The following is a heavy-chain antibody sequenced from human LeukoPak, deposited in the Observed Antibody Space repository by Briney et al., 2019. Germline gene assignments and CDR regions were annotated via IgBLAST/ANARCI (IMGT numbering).Heavy chain of an antibody. J-gene: IGHJ4*02. D-gene: IGHD5-18*01. CDR3: SRGRKYTSGYRVTELGSGYSDY. CDR2: IYYSRTT. Sequence: SETLSLTCTVSGDSISSYYWNWLRQPPGEGGGWGGYIYYSRTTNYNPSLKSRVSISVEKSKNQISLKRKPTTAAETAVYFFSRGRKYTSGYRVTELGSGYSDYWGQGTLVTVSS. CDR1: GDSISSYY. V-gene: IGHV4-59*01.